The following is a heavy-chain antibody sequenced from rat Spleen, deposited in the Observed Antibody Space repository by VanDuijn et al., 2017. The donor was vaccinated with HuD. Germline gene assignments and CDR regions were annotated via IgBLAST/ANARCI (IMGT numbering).Heavy chain of an antibody. CDR3: ARRHYGYTDYFDY. J-gene: IGHJ2*01. V-gene: IGHV5-29*01. D-gene: IGHD1-9*01. CDR1: GFTFSNYG. Sequence: EVQLVESGGGLVQPGRSLKLSCAASGFTFSNYGLAWVRQAPKKGLEWVAYISYGDSSGHSSTYYRDSVKGRFTISRDNAKSTLYFLIDSLRSEDTATYYCARRHYGYTDYFDYWGQGVMVTVSS. CDR2: ISYGDSSGHSST.